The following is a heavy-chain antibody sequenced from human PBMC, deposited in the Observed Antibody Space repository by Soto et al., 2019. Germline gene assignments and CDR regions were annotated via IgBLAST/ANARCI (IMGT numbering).Heavy chain of an antibody. CDR1: GFTFTSSA. CDR2: IVVGSGNT. CDR3: AADGITGTTSRYYYGMDV. J-gene: IGHJ6*02. Sequence: GASVKVSCKASGFTFTSSAVQWVRQARGQRLEWIGWIVVGSGNTNYAQKFQERVTITRDMSTSTAYMELSSLRSEDTAVYYCAADGITGTTSRYYYGMDVWGQGTTVTVSS. D-gene: IGHD1-7*01. V-gene: IGHV1-58*01.